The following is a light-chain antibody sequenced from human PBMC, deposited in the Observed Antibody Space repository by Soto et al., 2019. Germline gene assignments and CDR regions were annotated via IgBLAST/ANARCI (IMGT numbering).Light chain of an antibody. CDR2: SNS. CDR1: NSNIGSNT. CDR3: AAWDDNLNGWV. V-gene: IGLV1-44*01. Sequence: QSVLTQPPSASGTPGQRVSISCSGTNSNIGSNTVNWYQQLPNTAPKLLIYSNSQRRSGVPARLSGSKSGTSASLAINGLQPEDEADYYCAAWDDNLNGWVFGGGTKVTVL. J-gene: IGLJ3*02.